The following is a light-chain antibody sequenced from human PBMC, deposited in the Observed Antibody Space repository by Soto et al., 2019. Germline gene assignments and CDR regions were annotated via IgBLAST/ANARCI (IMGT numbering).Light chain of an antibody. CDR3: QYSDSTNVV. Sequence: NFMLTQPHSVSESPGKTVTISCTRSGGSIANHYLQWYQQRPGSAPTTVIYEDNQRPSGVPDRFSGSIDSSSNSASLTLSGLENEDAADYYCQYSDSTNVVFGGGTKLTVL. CDR1: GGSIANHY. CDR2: EDN. V-gene: IGLV6-57*04. J-gene: IGLJ3*02.